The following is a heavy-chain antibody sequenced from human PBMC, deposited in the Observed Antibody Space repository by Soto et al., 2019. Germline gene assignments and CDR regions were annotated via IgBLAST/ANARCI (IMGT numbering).Heavy chain of an antibody. D-gene: IGHD6-13*01. CDR2: IVVGSGNT. CDR1: GFTFTSSA. V-gene: IGHV1-58*01. Sequence: SVKVSCKASGFTFTSSAVQWVRQARGQRLEWIGWIVVGSGNTNYAQKFQERVTITRDMSTSTAYMELSSLRSEDTAVYYCAAGVPNVWAAGGENYYYYYGMDVWG. J-gene: IGHJ6*02. CDR3: AAGVPNVWAAGGENYYYYYGMDV.